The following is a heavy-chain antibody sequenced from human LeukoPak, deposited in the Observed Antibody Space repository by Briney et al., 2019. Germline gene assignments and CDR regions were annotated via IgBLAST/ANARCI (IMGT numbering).Heavy chain of an antibody. J-gene: IGHJ6*03. CDR2: ISAYNGNT. CDR3: AREHSYYYYMDV. Sequence: ASVKVSCKASGYTFTSYGISWVRQAPGQGLEWMGWISAYNGNTNYAQKLQGRVTMTTDSSTSTAYMELRSLRSDDTAVYYCAREHSYYYYMDVWGKGTTVTVSS. CDR1: GYTFTSYG. V-gene: IGHV1-18*01.